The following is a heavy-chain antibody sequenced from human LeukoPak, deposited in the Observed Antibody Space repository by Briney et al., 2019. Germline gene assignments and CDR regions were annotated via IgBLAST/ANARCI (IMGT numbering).Heavy chain of an antibody. Sequence: SETLSLTCTVSGGSISSSSYYWGWIRQPPGKGLEWIGSIYYSGSTYYNPSLKSRVTISVDTSKNQFSLKLSSVTAADTAVYYCARPGLLSVVVPAAIGYFDLWGRGTLVTVSS. CDR3: ARPGLLSVVVPAAIGYFDL. V-gene: IGHV4-39*01. CDR2: IYYSGST. D-gene: IGHD2-2*02. J-gene: IGHJ2*01. CDR1: GGSISSSSYY.